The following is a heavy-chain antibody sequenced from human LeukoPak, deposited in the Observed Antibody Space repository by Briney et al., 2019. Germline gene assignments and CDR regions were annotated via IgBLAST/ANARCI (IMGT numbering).Heavy chain of an antibody. CDR1: GYTFTDLD. D-gene: IGHD1-26*01. V-gene: IGHV1-8*01. J-gene: IGHJ4*02. CDR2: LNPNSGNT. Sequence: ASVTVFCKASGYTFTDLDINWVRQAPGQGLEWMGWLNPNSGNTDYAQKFQGRVTITRNTSISTAYVELSSLTSEDTAVYYCARTSKEWDLYYFDYWGQGTLVTVSS. CDR3: ARTSKEWDLYYFDY.